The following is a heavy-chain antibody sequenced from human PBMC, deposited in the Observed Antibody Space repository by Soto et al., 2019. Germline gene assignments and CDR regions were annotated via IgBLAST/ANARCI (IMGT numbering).Heavy chain of an antibody. D-gene: IGHD4-4*01. J-gene: IGHJ4*02. V-gene: IGHV1-24*01. CDR3: ATGTHDYRIFDY. Sequence: GASVKVSCKVSGYTLTELSMHWVRQAPGKGLEWMGGFDPEDGETIYAQKFQGRVTMTEDTSTDTAYMELSSLRSEDTAVYYCATGTHDYRIFDYWGQGTLVTVSS. CDR2: FDPEDGET. CDR1: GYTLTELS.